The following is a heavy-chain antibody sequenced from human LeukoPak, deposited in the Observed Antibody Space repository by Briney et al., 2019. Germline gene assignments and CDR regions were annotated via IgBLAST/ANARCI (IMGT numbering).Heavy chain of an antibody. CDR3: ARDNAEMATVDYYNGMDV. D-gene: IGHD5-24*01. Sequence: PGGSLRLSCAASGFTFSNYAMHWVRQAPGKGLEWLAVISHDGSDKYNADSVKGRFTISRDNSKNTLWLQLNSLRAEDTAVYYCARDNAEMATVDYYNGMDVWGQGTTVTVSS. CDR1: GFTFSNYA. V-gene: IGHV3-30*04. J-gene: IGHJ6*02. CDR2: ISHDGSDK.